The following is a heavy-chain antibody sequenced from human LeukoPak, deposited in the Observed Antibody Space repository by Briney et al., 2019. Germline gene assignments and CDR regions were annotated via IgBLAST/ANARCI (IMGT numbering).Heavy chain of an antibody. D-gene: IGHD6-19*01. Sequence: SGGSLRLSCAASGFTFSSYAMHWVRQAPGKGLEWVSIISYDGSNKNYVDSVKGRFTISRDNSKNTLYLQMNSLRTEDTAVYICAREGSSSSFDYWGQGTLVTVSS. CDR2: ISYDGSNK. CDR3: AREGSSSSFDY. V-gene: IGHV3-30-3*01. CDR1: GFTFSSYA. J-gene: IGHJ4*02.